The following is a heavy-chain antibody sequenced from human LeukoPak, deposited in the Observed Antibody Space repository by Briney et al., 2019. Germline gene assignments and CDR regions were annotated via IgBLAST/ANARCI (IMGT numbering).Heavy chain of an antibody. J-gene: IGHJ4*02. V-gene: IGHV1-69*05. D-gene: IGHD3-3*01. CDR2: IIPIFGTA. Sequence: SVKVSCKASGGTFSSYAISWVRQAPGQGLEWMGGIIPIFGTANYAQKFQGRVTITTDESTSTAYMELSSLRSEDTAVYYCARCTTIFGVVNYFDYWGQGTLVTVSS. CDR1: GGTFSSYA. CDR3: ARCTTIFGVVNYFDY.